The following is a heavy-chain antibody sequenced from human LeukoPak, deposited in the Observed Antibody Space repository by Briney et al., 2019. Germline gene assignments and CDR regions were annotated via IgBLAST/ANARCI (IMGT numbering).Heavy chain of an antibody. Sequence: GRSLRLSCAASGFTFDDYAMHWVRQAPGKGLEWVSGISWNSGSIGYADSVKGRFTISRDNAKNSLYLQMNSLRAEDTALYYCAKERVYSYGIFDYWGQGTLVTVSS. CDR2: ISWNSGSI. J-gene: IGHJ4*02. CDR1: GFTFDDYA. D-gene: IGHD5-18*01. V-gene: IGHV3-9*01. CDR3: AKERVYSYGIFDY.